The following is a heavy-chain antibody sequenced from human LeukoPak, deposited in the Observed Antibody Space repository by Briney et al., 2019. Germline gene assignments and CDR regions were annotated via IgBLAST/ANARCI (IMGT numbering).Heavy chain of an antibody. Sequence: ASVKVSCKASGYTFTDNYMHWVRQAPGQGLEWMGWINPNGGATNYGQKFQGRVTLTRDTSISTVYMDVNTLTSDDTAVYYCARGSQTMATTKEAFNMWGQGTMVTISS. CDR2: INPNGGAT. D-gene: IGHD5-24*01. CDR1: GYTFTDNY. V-gene: IGHV1-2*02. CDR3: ARGSQTMATTKEAFNM. J-gene: IGHJ3*02.